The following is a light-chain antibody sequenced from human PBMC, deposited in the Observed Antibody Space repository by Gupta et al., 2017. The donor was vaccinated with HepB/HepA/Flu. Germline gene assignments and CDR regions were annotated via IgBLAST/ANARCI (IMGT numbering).Light chain of an antibody. V-gene: IGKV3-20*01. Sequence: EIVLTQSPGTLSLSPGERATLSCRASQGVSSSYLAWYQPKPGQAPRLLIYGASSRATGIPDRFSGSGSGTDFTLTISRLEPEDVAVYYCQQYGSSPTTFGQGTKVEIK. CDR2: GAS. CDR3: QQYGSSPTT. J-gene: IGKJ1*01. CDR1: QGVSSSY.